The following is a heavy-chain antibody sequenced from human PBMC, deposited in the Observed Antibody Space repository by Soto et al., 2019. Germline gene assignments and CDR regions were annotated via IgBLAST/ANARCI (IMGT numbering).Heavy chain of an antibody. J-gene: IGHJ6*02. D-gene: IGHD1-1*01. CDR3: ARDRRGTFVHPYYYYYGMDV. V-gene: IGHV4-59*01. Sequence: SETLSLTCTVSGGSISSYYWSWIRQPPGKGLEWIGYIYYSGSTNYNPSLKSRVTISVDTSKNQFSLKLSSVTAADTAVYYCARDRRGTFVHPYYYYYGMDVWGQGTAVTVSS. CDR1: GGSISSYY. CDR2: IYYSGST.